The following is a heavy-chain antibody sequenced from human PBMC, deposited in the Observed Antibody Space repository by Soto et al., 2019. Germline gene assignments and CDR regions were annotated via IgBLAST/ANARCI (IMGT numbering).Heavy chain of an antibody. J-gene: IGHJ4*02. D-gene: IGHD2-15*01. CDR3: ARGKSSSPSFFDS. CDR1: DDSIRTADYN. V-gene: IGHV4-30-4*01. Sequence: SETQSLTCTVADDSIRTADYNWNWKKHPPGRGLEWIGYIYYSGNTHYIPSLKSRVTISVDTSKTQISLKLNSVTAADSVVFYCARGKSSSPSFFDSCGQGTFRTVSS. CDR2: IYYSGNT.